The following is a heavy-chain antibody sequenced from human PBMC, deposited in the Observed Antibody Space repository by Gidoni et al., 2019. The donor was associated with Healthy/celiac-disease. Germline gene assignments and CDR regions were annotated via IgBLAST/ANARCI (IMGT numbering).Heavy chain of an antibody. D-gene: IGHD3-16*02. J-gene: IGHJ3*02. CDR3: SGGVPWEITFGGVIVPRDDAFDI. CDR1: GGTFSSYA. Sequence: QVQLVQSGAEVKKPGSSVKVSCKASGGTFSSYAISWVRQAPGQGLEWMGGVIPNFGTANYAQEFQGKGTVSADKSTGTAYKGLGSLGTEGKAVYYCSGGVPWEITFGGVIVPRDDAFDIWGQGTMVTVSS. CDR2: VIPNFGTA. V-gene: IGHV1-69*06.